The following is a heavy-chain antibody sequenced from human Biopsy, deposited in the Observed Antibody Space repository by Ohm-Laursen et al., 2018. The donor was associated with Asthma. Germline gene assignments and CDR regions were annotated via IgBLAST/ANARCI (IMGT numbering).Heavy chain of an antibody. V-gene: IGHV4-34*01. CDR3: ARGSSSRLSQWELLVSGGKRAHSYYGMDV. Sequence: SDTLSLTCAVYGGSFSSNYWSWIRQTPGKRLEWLGDIQYRGYTHHKPSLSRRLTLSMDTSKSQFSLRLTSLIAADTAVYYCARGSSSRLSQWELLVSGGKRAHSYYGMDVWGQGTTVTVSS. CDR2: IQYRGYT. J-gene: IGHJ6*02. CDR1: GGSFSSNY. D-gene: IGHD1-26*01.